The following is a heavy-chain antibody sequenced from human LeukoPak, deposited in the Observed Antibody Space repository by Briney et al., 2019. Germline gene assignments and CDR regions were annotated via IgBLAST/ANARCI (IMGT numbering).Heavy chain of an antibody. D-gene: IGHD6-19*01. CDR1: GYTLTELS. CDR3: ATGSSGPYYFDY. Sequence: ASVKVSFKVSGYTLTELSMHWVRQAPGKGLEWMGGFDPEDGETIYAQKFQGRVTMTEDTSTDTAYMELSSLRSEDTAVYYCATGSSGPYYFDYWGQGTLVTVSS. CDR2: FDPEDGET. J-gene: IGHJ4*02. V-gene: IGHV1-24*01.